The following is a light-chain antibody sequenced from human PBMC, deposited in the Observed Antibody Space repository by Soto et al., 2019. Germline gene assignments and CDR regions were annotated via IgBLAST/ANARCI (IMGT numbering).Light chain of an antibody. CDR2: KTS. CDR3: QQYNTYSWT. V-gene: IGKV1-5*03. Sequence: DLQLTQFPSTLSASVGDRVTITCRASQSITSWLAWYQQKPGKAPNLLIYKTSSLETGVPSRFSGSGSGTEFTLTISSLQPDDFATYYCQQYNTYSWTFGQGTKVEIK. J-gene: IGKJ1*01. CDR1: QSITSW.